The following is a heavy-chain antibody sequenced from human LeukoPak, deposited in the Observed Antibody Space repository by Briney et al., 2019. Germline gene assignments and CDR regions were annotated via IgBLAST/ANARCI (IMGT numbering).Heavy chain of an antibody. V-gene: IGHV4-39*01. Sequence: SETLSLTCTVSGGSISSSSYYWGWIRQPPGKGLEWIGSIYYSGSTYYNPSLKSRVTISVDTSKNQFSLKLSSVTAADTAVYYCARQVTTVIVVVTATNWFDPWGQGTLVTVSS. D-gene: IGHD2-21*02. J-gene: IGHJ5*02. CDR3: ARQVTTVIVVVTATNWFDP. CDR2: IYYSGST. CDR1: GGSISSSSYY.